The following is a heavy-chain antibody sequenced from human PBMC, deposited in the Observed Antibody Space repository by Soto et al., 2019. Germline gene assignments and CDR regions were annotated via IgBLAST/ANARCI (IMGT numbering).Heavy chain of an antibody. CDR3: ARDRDTMVRGVIIGDLYYYGMDV. Sequence: ASVKVSCKASGGTFSSYAISWVRQAPGQGLEWMGGIIPIFGTANYAQKFQGRVTITADESTSTAYMELSSLRSEDTAVYYCARDRDTMVRGVIIGDLYYYGMDVWGQGTTVTVYS. CDR2: IIPIFGTA. D-gene: IGHD3-10*01. CDR1: GGTFSSYA. V-gene: IGHV1-69*13. J-gene: IGHJ6*02.